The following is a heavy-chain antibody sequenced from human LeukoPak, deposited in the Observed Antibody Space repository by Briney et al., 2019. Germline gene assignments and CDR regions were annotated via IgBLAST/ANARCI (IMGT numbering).Heavy chain of an antibody. CDR1: GGSISSSSYY. D-gene: IGHD2-21*02. J-gene: IGHJ4*02. CDR2: IYYSGST. V-gene: IGHV4-39*01. Sequence: SETLSLTCTVSGGSISSSSYYWGWIRQPPGKGLEWLGSIYYSGSTYYNPSLKSRVTISVDTSKNQFSLKLSSVTAADTAVYYCARRGAVVVVTAAFDYWGQGTLVTVSS. CDR3: ARRGAVVVVTAAFDY.